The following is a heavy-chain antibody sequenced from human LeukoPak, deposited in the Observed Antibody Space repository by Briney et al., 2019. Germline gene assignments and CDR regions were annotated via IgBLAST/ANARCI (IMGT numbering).Heavy chain of an antibody. CDR1: GGSFSGYC. Sequence: SETLSLTCAVYGGSFSGYCWSWIRQPPGKGLEWIGEINHSGSTNYNPSLKSRVTISVDTSKNQFSLKLSSVTAADTAVYYCARIPSYGDFAGKNDYWGQATLVTVSS. D-gene: IGHD5-18*01. CDR2: INHSGST. CDR3: ARIPSYGDFAGKNDY. V-gene: IGHV4-34*01. J-gene: IGHJ4*02.